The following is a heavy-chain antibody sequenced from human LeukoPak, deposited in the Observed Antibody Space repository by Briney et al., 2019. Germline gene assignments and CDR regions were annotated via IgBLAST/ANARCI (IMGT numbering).Heavy chain of an antibody. Sequence: GESLKISCKGSGYSFTSYWIGWVRQMPGKGLEWMGIIYPGDSDTRYSPSFQGQVTISADKSISTAYLQWSSLKASDTAMYYCARLAYCGGDCYLLFDYWGQGTLVTVSS. CDR3: ARLAYCGGDCYLLFDY. J-gene: IGHJ4*02. CDR1: GYSFTSYW. CDR2: IYPGDSDT. V-gene: IGHV5-51*01. D-gene: IGHD2-21*02.